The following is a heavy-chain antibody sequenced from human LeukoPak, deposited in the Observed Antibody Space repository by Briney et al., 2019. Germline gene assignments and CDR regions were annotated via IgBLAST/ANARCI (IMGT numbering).Heavy chain of an antibody. D-gene: IGHD5-12*01. CDR1: GFTFSGYW. V-gene: IGHV3-74*01. CDR3: AREGGYEDYYYYYGMDV. CDR2: INSDGSST. J-gene: IGHJ6*02. Sequence: GGSLRLSCAASGFTFSGYWMHWVRQAPGKGLVWVSRINSDGSSTSYADSVKGRFTISRDNAKNTLYLQMNSLRAEDTAVYYCAREGGYEDYYYYYGMDVWGQGTLVTVSS.